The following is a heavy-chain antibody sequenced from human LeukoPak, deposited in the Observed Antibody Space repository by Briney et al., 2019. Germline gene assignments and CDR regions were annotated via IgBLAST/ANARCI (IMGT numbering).Heavy chain of an antibody. V-gene: IGHV1-18*01. CDR1: GYTFTSNG. CDR2: IHPYNHNT. Sequence: ASVKVSCKASGYTFTSNGISWVRLASGQGLEWMGWIHPYNHNTIYAQKLQGRVTMTTDTSTSTVYMELRSLRSDDAAVYYCARDGCSGDSCTNWDFDYWGQGTLATVSS. CDR3: ARDGCSGDSCTNWDFDY. J-gene: IGHJ4*02. D-gene: IGHD2-15*01.